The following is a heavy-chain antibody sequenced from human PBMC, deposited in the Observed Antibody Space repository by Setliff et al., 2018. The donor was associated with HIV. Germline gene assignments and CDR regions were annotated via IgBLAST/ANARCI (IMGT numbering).Heavy chain of an antibody. CDR3: AIPRITLFGVVIRAFDY. Sequence: ASVKVSCKGSGYTFTSYDINWVRQAPGQGLEWMGWMNPNSGNTGYAQKFQGRVTMTKNTSISTAYMELSSLRSEDTAVYYCAIPRITLFGVVIRAFDYWGQGTLGTAPQ. D-gene: IGHD3-3*01. V-gene: IGHV1-8*02. J-gene: IGHJ4*02. CDR1: GYTFTSYD. CDR2: MNPNSGNT.